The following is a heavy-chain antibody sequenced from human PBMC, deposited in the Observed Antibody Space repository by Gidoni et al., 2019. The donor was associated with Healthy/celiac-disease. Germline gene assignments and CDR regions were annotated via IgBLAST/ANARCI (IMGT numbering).Heavy chain of an antibody. D-gene: IGHD3-3*01. V-gene: IGHV3-23*01. CDR1: GFTFSSYA. Sequence: EVQLLESGGGLVQPGGSLRLSCAASGFTFSSYAMSWVRQAPGKGLEWVSAISGSGGSTYYADSVKGRFTISRDNSKNTLYLQMNSLRAEDTAVYYCAKEGRTIFGVVSRAHFDYWGQGTLVTVSS. CDR3: AKEGRTIFGVVSRAHFDY. CDR2: ISGSGGST. J-gene: IGHJ4*02.